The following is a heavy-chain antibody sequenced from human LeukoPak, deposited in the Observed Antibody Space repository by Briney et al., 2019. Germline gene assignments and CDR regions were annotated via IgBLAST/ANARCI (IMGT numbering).Heavy chain of an antibody. J-gene: IGHJ5*02. Sequence: SETLSLTCAVSGGSISSGGYSWSWIRQPPGKGLEWIGYIYHSGSTYYNPSLKSRVTISVDRSKNQFSLKLSSVTAVDTAVYYCASLYCSRTSCYMDPWGQGTLVTVSS. V-gene: IGHV4-30-2*02. CDR1: GGSISSGGYS. CDR3: ASLYCSRTSCYMDP. D-gene: IGHD2-2*02. CDR2: IYHSGST.